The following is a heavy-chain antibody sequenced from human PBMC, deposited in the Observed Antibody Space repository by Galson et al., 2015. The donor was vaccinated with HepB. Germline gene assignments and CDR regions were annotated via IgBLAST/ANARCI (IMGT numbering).Heavy chain of an antibody. V-gene: IGHV3-33*01. CDR2: IWYDGSKK. CDR3: ARFLYDPLSYNYYFHLDV. D-gene: IGHD5/OR15-5a*01. CDR1: GFTFSGFG. Sequence: SLRLSCAATGFTFSGFGMHWVRQSPKKGLEWVAVIWYDGSKKFYSDSVKGRLTISRDKSKNTLDLHISSLRVEDTAVYYCARFLYDPLSYNYYFHLDVWGKGTSVIVSS. J-gene: IGHJ6*03.